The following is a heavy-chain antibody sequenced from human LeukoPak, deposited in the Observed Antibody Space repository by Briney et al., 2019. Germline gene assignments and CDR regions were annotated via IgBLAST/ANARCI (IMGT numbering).Heavy chain of an antibody. D-gene: IGHD3-10*01. V-gene: IGHV4-34*01. CDR1: GGSFSGYY. J-gene: IGHJ4*02. CDR2: INHSGST. Sequence: SETLSLTCAVYGGSFSGYYWSWIRQPPGKGLEWIGEINHSGSTNYNPSPKSRVTISVDTSKNQFSLKLSSVTAADTAVYYCARGGTMVRGETYYFDYWGQGTLVTVSS. CDR3: ARGGTMVRGETYYFDY.